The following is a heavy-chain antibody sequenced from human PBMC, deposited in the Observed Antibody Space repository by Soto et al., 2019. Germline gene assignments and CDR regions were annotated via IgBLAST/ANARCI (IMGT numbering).Heavy chain of an antibody. V-gene: IGHV4-30-2*01. Sequence: SETLSLTCTVSGGSISSDSYYWGWIRQPPGKGLEWIGYIYHSGSTYYNSSLKSRVTISVDRSKNQFSLKLSSVTAADTAVYYCARVPTPWGQGTLVTVSS. CDR2: IYHSGST. CDR3: ARVPTP. J-gene: IGHJ5*02. CDR1: GGSISSDSYY. D-gene: IGHD2-2*01.